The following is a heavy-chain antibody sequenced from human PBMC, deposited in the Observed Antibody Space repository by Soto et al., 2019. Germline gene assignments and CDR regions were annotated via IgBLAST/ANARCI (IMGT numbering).Heavy chain of an antibody. CDR2: INPSGGST. V-gene: IGHV1-46*01. CDR1: GYTFTSYY. J-gene: IGHJ6*02. Sequence: GASVKVSCKASGYTFTSYYMHWVRQAPGQGLEWMGIINPSGGSTSYAQKFQGRVTMTRDTSTSTVYMELSSLRSEDTAVYYCARDLEVVAATRGYYYYYGMDVWGQGTTVTVS. D-gene: IGHD2-15*01. CDR3: ARDLEVVAATRGYYYYYGMDV.